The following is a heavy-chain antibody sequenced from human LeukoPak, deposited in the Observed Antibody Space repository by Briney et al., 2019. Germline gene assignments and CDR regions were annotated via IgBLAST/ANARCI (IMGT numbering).Heavy chain of an antibody. V-gene: IGHV3-30*18. CDR3: AKDPYRVVFATGNYLDP. D-gene: IGHD2-15*01. Sequence: GGSLNPSCPTSGFTFRNYAMHGVRQAPAKGREGGAVISSDETNIRYGDSVRGRFTVSRDNAKNTVYLQMNSLGADDTAVYYCAKDPYRVVFATGNYLDPWGQGTLVTVSS. CDR1: GFTFRNYA. J-gene: IGHJ5*02. CDR2: ISSDETNI.